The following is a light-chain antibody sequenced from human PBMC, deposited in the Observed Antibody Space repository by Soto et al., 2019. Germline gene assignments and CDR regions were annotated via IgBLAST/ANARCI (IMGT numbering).Light chain of an antibody. J-gene: IGLJ1*01. CDR3: ASYASDVTYV. V-gene: IGLV2-14*01. CDR1: SSDVGGYNY. CDR2: EVS. Sequence: LTQPASVSGSPGQSITISCTGTSSDVGGYNYVSWYQLHPGKAPKLMIHEVSERPSGVSNRFSGSKSGNTASLTISGLQAEDEADYYCASYASDVTYVFGSGTKVTVL.